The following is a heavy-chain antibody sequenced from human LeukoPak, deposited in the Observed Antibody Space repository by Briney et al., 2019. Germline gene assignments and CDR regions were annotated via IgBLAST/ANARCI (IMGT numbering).Heavy chain of an antibody. Sequence: SETLSLTCTVSGGSIRRSSYYWGWIRQPPGKGLEWIGSMYYSGSTYYNPSLKSRVTISVDTSKNQFSLKLSSATAADTAVYYCARHRTIYYDSSGYWVWGQGTLVTVSS. J-gene: IGHJ4*02. CDR3: ARHRTIYYDSSGYWV. D-gene: IGHD3-22*01. CDR2: MYYSGST. CDR1: GGSIRRSSYY. V-gene: IGHV4-39*01.